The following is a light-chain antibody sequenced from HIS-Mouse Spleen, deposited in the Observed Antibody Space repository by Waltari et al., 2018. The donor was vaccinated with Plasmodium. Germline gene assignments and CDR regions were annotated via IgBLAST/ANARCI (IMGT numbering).Light chain of an antibody. CDR3: CSYAGSSTNWV. CDR1: SSDVGSYNL. J-gene: IGLJ3*02. CDR2: EGS. Sequence: QSALTQPASVSRSPGQSITISCTATSSDVGSYNLVSWYQQHPGKAPKRMIYEGSKRPSGVSNRFSGSKSGNTASLTISGLQAEDEADYYCCSYAGSSTNWVFGGGTKLTVL. V-gene: IGLV2-23*01.